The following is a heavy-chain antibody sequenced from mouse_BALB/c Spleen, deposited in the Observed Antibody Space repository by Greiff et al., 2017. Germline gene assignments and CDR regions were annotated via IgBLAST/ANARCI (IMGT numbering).Heavy chain of an antibody. CDR3: ASSYYRYEGAMDY. D-gene: IGHD2-14*01. J-gene: IGHJ4*01. CDR1: GFAFSSYD. Sequence: EVKLMESGGGLVKPGGSLKLSCAASGFAFSSYDMSWVRQTPEKRLEWVAYISSGGGSTYYPDTVKGRFTISRDNAKNTLYLQMSSLKSEDTAMYYCASSYYRYEGAMDYWGQGTSVTVSS. CDR2: ISSGGGST. V-gene: IGHV5-12-1*01.